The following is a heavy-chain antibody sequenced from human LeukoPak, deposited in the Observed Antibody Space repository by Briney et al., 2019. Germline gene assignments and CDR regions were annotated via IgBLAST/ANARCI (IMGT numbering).Heavy chain of an antibody. CDR1: GGSVSSGSYY. J-gene: IGHJ4*02. Sequence: PSETLSLTCTVSGGSVSSGSYYWSWIRQPPGKGLEWIGYIYYSGSTNYNPSLKSRVTISVDTSKNQFSLKLSSVTAADTAVYYCARDQYGDYYFDYWGQGTLVTVSS. V-gene: IGHV4-61*01. CDR2: IYYSGST. CDR3: ARDQYGDYYFDY. D-gene: IGHD4-17*01.